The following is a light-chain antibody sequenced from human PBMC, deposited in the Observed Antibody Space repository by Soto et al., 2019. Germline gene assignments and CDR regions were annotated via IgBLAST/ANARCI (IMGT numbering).Light chain of an antibody. CDR2: GNS. J-gene: IGLJ1*01. V-gene: IGLV1-40*01. CDR1: SYNIGAGYD. Sequence: QSVLTQPPSVSGAPGQRVTISCTVSSYNIGAGYDVHWYQQLPGTAPKLLIYGNSNRPSGVPDRFSGSKSGTSASLAITGLQAEDEADYYCQSYDSSLSGLVFGTGTKLTVL. CDR3: QSYDSSLSGLV.